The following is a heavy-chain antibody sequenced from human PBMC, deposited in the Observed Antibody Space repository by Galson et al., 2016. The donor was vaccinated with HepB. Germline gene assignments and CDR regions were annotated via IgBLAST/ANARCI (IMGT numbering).Heavy chain of an antibody. CDR1: GASITSGGYF. J-gene: IGHJ6*02. Sequence: TLSLTCTVAGASITSGGYFWSWIRHHPGKGLEWIGNINDSGNSHYNPSLKSRVTISGDTSKNQFTLKMTSLTAADTAVYYCARDSKYFDRSGYFAEPSYGMDVWGQGTTVIVSS. D-gene: IGHD3-22*01. V-gene: IGHV4-31*03. CDR2: INDSGNS. CDR3: ARDSKYFDRSGYFAEPSYGMDV.